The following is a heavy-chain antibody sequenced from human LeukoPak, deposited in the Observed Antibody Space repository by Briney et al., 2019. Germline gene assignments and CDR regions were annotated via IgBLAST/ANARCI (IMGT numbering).Heavy chain of an antibody. CDR1: GFTFSSYN. V-gene: IGHV3-21*01. Sequence: GGSLRLSCAASGFTFSSYNMNWVRQAPGKGLEWVSSISTRGSYIYYADSLKGRFTISRDNAKSSLYLQMNSLRAEDTAVYYCARAEVLLWFGESPGAEYFQHWGQGTLVTVSS. D-gene: IGHD3-10*01. CDR3: ARAEVLLWFGESPGAEYFQH. CDR2: ISTRGSYI. J-gene: IGHJ1*01.